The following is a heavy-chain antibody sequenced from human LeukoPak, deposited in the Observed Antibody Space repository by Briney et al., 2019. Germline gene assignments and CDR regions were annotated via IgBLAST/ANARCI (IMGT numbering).Heavy chain of an antibody. CDR3: ASAGTHYGTGSRADPVDI. J-gene: IGHJ3*02. V-gene: IGHV1-2*02. D-gene: IGHD3-10*01. CDR1: GYTFTGYY. CDR2: INPNSGGT. Sequence: ASVKVSCKASGYTFTGYYMHWVRQAPGQGLEWMGWINPNSGGTTYAQKFQGRVTMTRDTSISTAYMELSRLRSDDTALYYCASAGTHYGTGSRADPVDIWGQGTMVTVSS.